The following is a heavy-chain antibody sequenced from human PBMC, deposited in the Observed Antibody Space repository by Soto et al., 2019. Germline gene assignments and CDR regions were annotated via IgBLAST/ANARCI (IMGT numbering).Heavy chain of an antibody. CDR2: IYYSGSI. Sequence: QLQLQESGPGLVKPSETLSLTCSVSGGSISSSSYYWGWIRQPPGKGLEWIGSIYYSGSIYYNPPLKSRVTISVDTSKNQFSLKLSSVTAAETAVYYCARQSSGWYNWFDPWGQGTLVTVSS. J-gene: IGHJ5*02. CDR3: ARQSSGWYNWFDP. V-gene: IGHV4-39*01. CDR1: GGSISSSSYY. D-gene: IGHD6-19*01.